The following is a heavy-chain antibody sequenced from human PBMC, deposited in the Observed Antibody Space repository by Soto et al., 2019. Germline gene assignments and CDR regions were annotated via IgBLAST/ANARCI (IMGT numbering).Heavy chain of an antibody. J-gene: IGHJ4*02. D-gene: IGHD1-26*01. V-gene: IGHV3-23*01. CDR3: AKVQYSGVAGGLDY. Sequence: EVHLLESGGGLVQPGGSLRLSYAASGLTFKSYAMSWVRQAPGKGLEWVSGISGSGGSTDYADSVKGRFTISRDNSKNTLYQQMSSPRVEDTDLYYCAKVQYSGVAGGLDYWGQGTLVTVSS. CDR2: ISGSGGST. CDR1: GLTFKSYA.